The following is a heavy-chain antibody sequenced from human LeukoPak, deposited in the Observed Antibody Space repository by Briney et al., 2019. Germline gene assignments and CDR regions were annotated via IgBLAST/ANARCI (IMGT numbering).Heavy chain of an antibody. CDR2: IEYSETST. D-gene: IGHD6-19*01. J-gene: IGHJ4*02. V-gene: IGHV3-23*01. Sequence: PGGSLRLSSTVSGFTLSSYEMTWIRQAPGKGLEWVSSIEYSETSTHYADSVKGRFTIPRDNSKNTLYLQLNSLSDEDTAVYFCTRNSGWYGISWGQGTLVTVSS. CDR1: GFTLSSYE. CDR3: TRNSGWYGIS.